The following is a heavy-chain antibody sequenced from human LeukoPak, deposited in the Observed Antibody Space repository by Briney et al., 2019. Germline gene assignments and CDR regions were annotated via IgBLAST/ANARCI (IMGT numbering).Heavy chain of an antibody. V-gene: IGHV3-43*02. J-gene: IGHJ4*02. D-gene: IGHD6-19*01. CDR2: ISGYGGDP. CDR3: VRDFSVADLTDY. Sequence: GGSLRLSCAASGFTFDDYAMHWVRQAPGKGLEWAALISGYGGDPYYADSVRGRFTISRDNRKNSLFLQINSLRTEDTAFYYCVRDFSVADLTDYWGQGTLVTVSS. CDR1: GFTFDDYA.